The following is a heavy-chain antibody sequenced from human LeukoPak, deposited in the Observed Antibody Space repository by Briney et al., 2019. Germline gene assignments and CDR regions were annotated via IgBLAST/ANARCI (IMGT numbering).Heavy chain of an antibody. CDR3: ARERGRD. J-gene: IGHJ4*02. CDR1: GFSDSTIF. CDR2: IHIGVTT. Sequence: GSLRLSCEASGFSDSTIFMGWVRQAPGKGLEWVSIIHIGVTTHYADSVKGRFTISRGNFKNTLYLQMNRLRVEDTAVYYCARERGRDWGQGTLVTVSS. D-gene: IGHD1-1*01. V-gene: IGHV3-53*01.